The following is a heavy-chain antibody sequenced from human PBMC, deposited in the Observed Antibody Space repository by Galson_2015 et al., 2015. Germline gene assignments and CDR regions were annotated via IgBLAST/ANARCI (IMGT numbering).Heavy chain of an antibody. D-gene: IGHD2-2*01. J-gene: IGHJ4*02. V-gene: IGHV3-23*01. Sequence: SLRLSCAASGFTFSSYSMNWVRQAPGKGLEWVSAINGSGGSTYYADSVKGRFTISRDNSKNTLYLQMNSLRAEDTAVYYCAKDPRYCSSTSCHGTWGQGTLVTVSS. CDR2: INGSGGST. CDR3: AKDPRYCSSTSCHGT. CDR1: GFTFSSYS.